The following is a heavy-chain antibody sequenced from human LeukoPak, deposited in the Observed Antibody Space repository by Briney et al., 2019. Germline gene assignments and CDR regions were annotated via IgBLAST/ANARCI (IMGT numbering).Heavy chain of an antibody. CDR1: GYTFTGYY. CDR3: ARDLRGDYVFDY. CDR2: ISAYNGNT. Sequence: ASVKVSCKASGYTFTGYYMHWVRQAPGQGLEWMGWISAYNGNTNYAQKLQGRVTMTTDTSTSTAYMELRSLRSDDTAVYYCARDLRGDYVFDYWGQGTLVTVSS. J-gene: IGHJ4*02. D-gene: IGHD3-10*02. V-gene: IGHV1-18*04.